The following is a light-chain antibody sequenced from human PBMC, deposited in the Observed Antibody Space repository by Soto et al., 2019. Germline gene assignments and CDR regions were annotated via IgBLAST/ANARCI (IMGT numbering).Light chain of an antibody. CDR2: GAS. Sequence: ELVLTQSPGTLSLSPGERATLSCRASQRVSSSYLSWYQQKPGQAPRLVIYGASSRATGIPDRFSGSGSGTDFTLTISRLEPEDFEVYYCQQDGNLPWTFGPGTKVEI. J-gene: IGKJ1*01. CDR1: QRVSSSY. CDR3: QQDGNLPWT. V-gene: IGKV3-20*01.